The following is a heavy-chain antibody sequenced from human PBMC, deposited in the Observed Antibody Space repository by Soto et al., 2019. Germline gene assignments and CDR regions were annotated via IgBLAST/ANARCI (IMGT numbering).Heavy chain of an antibody. J-gene: IGHJ3*02. CDR3: SRVERGTATPVVDAFDI. Sequence: QEQLQQWGAGLLKPSETLSLTCAVNGGFVSSGNYYWSWIRQPPGKGLEWIGEMRHSGGTHFNPSLTRRFTISVDTSKNQCSLKMISVTAADTALYYCSRVERGTATPVVDAFDIWGPGTMVNVAA. CDR1: GGFVSSGNYY. V-gene: IGHV4-34*01. CDR2: MRHSGGT. D-gene: IGHD2-21*02.